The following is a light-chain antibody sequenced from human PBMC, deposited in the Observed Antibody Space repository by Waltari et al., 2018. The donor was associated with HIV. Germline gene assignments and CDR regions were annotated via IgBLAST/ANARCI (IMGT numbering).Light chain of an antibody. CDR2: GNR. CDR3: QSYDSSLSGVV. J-gene: IGLJ2*01. V-gene: IGLV1-40*01. Sequence: QSVLTQPPSVSGATGQSVTIAITWSSSNIGAGYDVHWYQQPPGTAPKLLIYGNRKRPSGVPDRFSGSKSATSASLAITGLQAEDEADYYCQSYDSSLSGVVFGGGTRLTVL. CDR1: SSNIGAGYD.